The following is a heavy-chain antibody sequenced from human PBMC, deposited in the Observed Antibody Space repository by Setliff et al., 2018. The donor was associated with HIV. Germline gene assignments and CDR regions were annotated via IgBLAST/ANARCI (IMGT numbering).Heavy chain of an antibody. J-gene: IGHJ4*03. CDR3: ARGALLAVFDFDH. CDR1: GYTFTTYS. CDR2: INVGKGDT. D-gene: IGHD2-21*01. V-gene: IGHV1-3*01. Sequence: ASVKVSCKASGYTFTTYSIHWVRQAPGQSLERMGWINVGKGDTKYSQELQGRITLTTDTSANTAYMELSSLRSDDTAVYFCARGALLAVFDFDHWGKGTMVTVSS.